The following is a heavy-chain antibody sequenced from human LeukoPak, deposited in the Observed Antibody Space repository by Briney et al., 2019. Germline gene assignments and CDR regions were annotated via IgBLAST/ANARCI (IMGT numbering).Heavy chain of an antibody. CDR3: ARGPRFDY. J-gene: IGHJ4*02. CDR1: GGSFSDYY. Sequence: SETLSLTCAVYGGSFSDYYWSWIRQPPGKGLEWIGYIYYSGSTYYNPSLKSRATISVDTSKNQFSLKLSSVTAADTAVYYCARGPRFDYWGQGTLVTVSS. CDR2: IYYSGST. V-gene: IGHV4-30-4*01.